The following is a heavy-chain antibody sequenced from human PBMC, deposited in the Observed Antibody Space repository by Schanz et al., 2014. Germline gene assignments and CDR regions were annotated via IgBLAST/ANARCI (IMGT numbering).Heavy chain of an antibody. V-gene: IGHV4-59*08. CDR1: GGSMSSYY. D-gene: IGHD3-9*01. CDR2: IYYSGST. Sequence: QVQLQETGPGLVKPSETLSLTCTVSGGSMSSYYWTWIRQPPGKGLEWIGYIYYSGSTNYNPSLRGRVTIQKDTSKNNFSLKLTFVTAADTAVYYCARQILIGAFDIWGQGTMVTVSS. J-gene: IGHJ3*02. CDR3: ARQILIGAFDI.